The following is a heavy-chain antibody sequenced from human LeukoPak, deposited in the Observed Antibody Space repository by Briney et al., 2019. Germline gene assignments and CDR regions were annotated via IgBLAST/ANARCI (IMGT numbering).Heavy chain of an antibody. Sequence: GGSLRLSCAASGFTFSSYSMNWVRQAPGKGLEWVSYISSSSSTIYYADSVKGRFTISRDNAKNSLYLQMNSLRAEDTAVYYCAREPTLSGFDYWGRGTLVTVSS. D-gene: IGHD5/OR15-5a*01. CDR3: AREPTLSGFDY. J-gene: IGHJ4*02. V-gene: IGHV3-48*01. CDR1: GFTFSSYS. CDR2: ISSSSSTI.